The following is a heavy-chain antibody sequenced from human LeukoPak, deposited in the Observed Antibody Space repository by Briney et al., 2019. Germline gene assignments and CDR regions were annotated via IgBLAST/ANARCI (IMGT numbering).Heavy chain of an antibody. CDR2: INPNSGGT. J-gene: IGHJ5*02. CDR1: GYTFTGYY. Sequence: ASVKVSCKASGYTFTGYYMHWVRQAPGQGLEWMGRINPNSGGTNYAQKFQGRVTMTRDMSISTAYMELSSLRSDDTAVYYCARTDSSRFDPWGQGTLVTVSS. V-gene: IGHV1-2*06. CDR3: ARTDSSRFDP. D-gene: IGHD6-13*01.